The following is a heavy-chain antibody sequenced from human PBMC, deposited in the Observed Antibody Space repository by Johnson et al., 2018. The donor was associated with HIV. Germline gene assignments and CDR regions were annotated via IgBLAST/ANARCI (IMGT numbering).Heavy chain of an antibody. CDR2: ISNDGSNK. Sequence: QVQLVESGGGVVQPGRSLRLSCAASGFTFSSYTMHWVRQAPGKGLEWVVSISNDGSNKFYADSVKGRFTISRDNSKNTLFLQMNSLRTEDTAVYYCARGSGSSIGARGAFDIWGQGTMVTVSS. CDR1: GFTFSSYT. CDR3: ARGSGSSIGARGAFDI. J-gene: IGHJ3*02. V-gene: IGHV3-30*03. D-gene: IGHD6-6*01.